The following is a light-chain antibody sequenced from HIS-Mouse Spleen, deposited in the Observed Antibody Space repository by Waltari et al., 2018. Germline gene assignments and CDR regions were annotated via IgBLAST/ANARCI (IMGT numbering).Light chain of an antibody. CDR1: ALPKKY. CDR3: YSTDSSGNHRV. V-gene: IGLV3-10*01. J-gene: IGLJ2*01. CDR2: EDS. Sequence: SYDLTQPPSVSVSPRQTARLTCSGDALPKKYAYRYQQKSGQAPVLVIYEDSKRPSGIPERFSGSSSGTMATLTISGAQVEDEADYYCYSTDSSGNHRVFGGGTKLTVL.